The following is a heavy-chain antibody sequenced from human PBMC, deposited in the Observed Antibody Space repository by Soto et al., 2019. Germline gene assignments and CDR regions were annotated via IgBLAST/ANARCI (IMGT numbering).Heavy chain of an antibody. J-gene: IGHJ3*02. CDR2: IYSGGST. CDR3: ARSRLIGYSSTAGAFDI. V-gene: IGHV3-53*04. CDR1: GFTVSSNY. D-gene: IGHD6-13*01. Sequence: EVQLVESGGGLVQPGGSLRLSCAASGFTVSSNYMSWVRQAPGKGLEWVSVIYSGGSTYYADSVKGRFTISRHNSKNTLYLQMNSLSAEDTAVYYCARSRLIGYSSTAGAFDIWGQGTMVTVSS.